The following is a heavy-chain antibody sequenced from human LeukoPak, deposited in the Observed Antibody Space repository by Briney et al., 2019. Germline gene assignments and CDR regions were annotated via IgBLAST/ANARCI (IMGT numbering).Heavy chain of an antibody. CDR2: ISAYNGNT. Sequence: GASVKVSCKASGYTFTSYGISWVRQAPGQGLEWMGWISAYNGNTKYAQKLQGRVTMTTDTSTSTAYMELRSLRSDDTAVYYCARVPCSGDSCYSLFDYWGQGTPVTVSS. J-gene: IGHJ4*02. V-gene: IGHV1-18*01. D-gene: IGHD2-15*01. CDR3: ARVPCSGDSCYSLFDY. CDR1: GYTFTSYG.